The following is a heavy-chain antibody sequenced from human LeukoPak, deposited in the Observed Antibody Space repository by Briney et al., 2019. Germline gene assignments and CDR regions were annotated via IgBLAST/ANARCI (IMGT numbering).Heavy chain of an antibody. CDR3: ARESGYAVGDY. CDR2: IYSGGNT. D-gene: IGHD5-12*01. J-gene: IGHJ4*02. Sequence: GGSLRLSCAASGFTVRSNYMSWVRQAPGKGLEWVSVIYSGGNTYYADSVKGRFSISRDNSKNPLYLQMNSLRAEDTAVYYCARESGYAVGDYWGQGTLVTVSS. V-gene: IGHV3-53*01. CDR1: GFTVRSNY.